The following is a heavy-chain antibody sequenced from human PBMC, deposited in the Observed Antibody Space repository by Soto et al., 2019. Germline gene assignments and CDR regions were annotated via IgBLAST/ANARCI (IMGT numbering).Heavy chain of an antibody. V-gene: IGHV3-15*01. D-gene: IGHD6-13*01. CDR3: TTTRPGTNVFDN. CDR2: IRSKTDGGTT. Sequence: PGGSLRLSCAASGFTFSDAWMSWVRQAPGKGLEWVGLIRSKTDGGTTEYAAPVEGRFTISRDDSKNTLYLQMGGLKTEDTAVYYCTTTRPGTNVFDNWGQGTLVTVSS. CDR1: GFTFSDAW. J-gene: IGHJ3*02.